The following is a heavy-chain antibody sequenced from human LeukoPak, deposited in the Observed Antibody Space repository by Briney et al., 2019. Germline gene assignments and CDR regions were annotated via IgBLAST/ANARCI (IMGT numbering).Heavy chain of an antibody. J-gene: IGHJ1*01. CDR2: TYYRSKWYK. V-gene: IGHV6-1*01. CDR1: GDSVSSNSAT. Sequence: SHTLSLTCAFSGDSVSSNSATWNWIRQSPSRGLEWLGRTYYRSKWYKYYAVSVKGRITINPDTSKNQFSLQLNSVTPEDTAVYYCARGPSYFQHWGQGTLVTVSS. CDR3: ARGPSYFQH.